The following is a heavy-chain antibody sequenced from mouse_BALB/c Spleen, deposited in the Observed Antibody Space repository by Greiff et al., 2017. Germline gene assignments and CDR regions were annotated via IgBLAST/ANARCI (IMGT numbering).Heavy chain of an antibody. V-gene: IGHV1-18*01. CDR3: ARERGTGYDGAWFAY. Sequence: EVQLQQSGPELVKPGASVKISCKTSGYTFTEYTMNWVKQSHGKSLEWIGGINPNNGGTSYNQKFKGKATLTVDKSSSTAYMELRSLTSEDSAVYYCARERGTGYDGAWFAYWGQGTLVTVSA. CDR2: INPNNGGT. CDR1: GYTFTEYT. J-gene: IGHJ3*01. D-gene: IGHD2-14*01.